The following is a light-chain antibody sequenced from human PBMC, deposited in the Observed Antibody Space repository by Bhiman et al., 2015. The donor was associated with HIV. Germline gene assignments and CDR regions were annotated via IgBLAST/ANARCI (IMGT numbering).Light chain of an antibody. J-gene: IGLJ2*01. Sequence: SYELTQPPSVSVAPGKTARITCGGNNIGSKSVHWYQQKPGQAPVLVIYNDSDRPSGIPERFSGSNSGNTATLTISRVEGRDEAGYYCQMWDSTYVVFGGGTKLTVL. V-gene: IGLV3-21*04. CDR1: NIGSKS. CDR3: QMWDSTYVV. CDR2: NDS.